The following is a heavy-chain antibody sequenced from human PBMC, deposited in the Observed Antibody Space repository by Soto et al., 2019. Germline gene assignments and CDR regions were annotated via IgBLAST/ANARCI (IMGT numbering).Heavy chain of an antibody. J-gene: IGHJ4*02. Sequence: EVQMVESGGGLVQPGGSLRLSCAASGFTFSSYWMHWVCQAPGKGLVWVSRINIDGSSTSYADSVKGRVTISRDNANNTLYLQMNSLRAEDTDVYDFARTGNPSYYFYYCGQGTLVTVSS. CDR1: GFTFSSYW. CDR2: INIDGSST. CDR3: ARTGNPSYYFYY. V-gene: IGHV3-74*01. D-gene: IGHD1-1*01.